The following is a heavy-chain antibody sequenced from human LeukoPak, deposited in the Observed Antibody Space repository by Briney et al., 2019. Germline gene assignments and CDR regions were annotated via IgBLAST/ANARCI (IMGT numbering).Heavy chain of an antibody. CDR3: VKVEQQLVRGDFDY. D-gene: IGHD6-13*01. V-gene: IGHV3-64D*06. CDR2: ISSNGGST. J-gene: IGHJ4*02. Sequence: GGSVRLSCSASGFTFSSYAMHWVRQAPGKGLEYVSAISSNGGSTYYADSVKGRFTISRDNSKNTLYLQMSSLRAEDTAVYYCVKVEQQLVRGDFDYWGQGTLVTVSS. CDR1: GFTFSSYA.